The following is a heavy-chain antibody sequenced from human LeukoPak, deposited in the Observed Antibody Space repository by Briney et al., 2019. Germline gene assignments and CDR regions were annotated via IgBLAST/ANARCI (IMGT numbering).Heavy chain of an antibody. CDR3: AKAVTTHRIDYFDY. J-gene: IGHJ4*02. CDR2: FSGSGSST. CDR1: GFTFSTYA. Sequence: GGSLRLSCAASGFTFSTYAMSWVRQAPGKGLEWVSAFSGSGSSTYYADSVKGRVTISRDNSKNTLYLQMNSLRAEDTAVYYCAKAVTTHRIDYFDYWGQGTLVTVSS. V-gene: IGHV3-23*01. D-gene: IGHD4-17*01.